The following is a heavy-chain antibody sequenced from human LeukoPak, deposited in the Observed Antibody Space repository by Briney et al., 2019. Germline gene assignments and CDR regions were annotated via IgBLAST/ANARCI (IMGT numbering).Heavy chain of an antibody. CDR2: INHSGST. V-gene: IGHV4-34*01. D-gene: IGHD3-22*01. Sequence: SETLSLTCAVYGGSFSGYYWSWIRQPPGKGLEWIGEINHSGSTNYNPSLKSRVTISVDTSKNQFSLKLSSVTAADTAVYYCARRYYDSSGYYATDDYWGQGTLVTVSS. J-gene: IGHJ4*02. CDR3: ARRYYDSSGYYATDDY. CDR1: GGSFSGYY.